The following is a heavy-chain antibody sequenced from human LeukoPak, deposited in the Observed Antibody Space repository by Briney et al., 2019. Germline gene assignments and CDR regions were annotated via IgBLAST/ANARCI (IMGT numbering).Heavy chain of an antibody. CDR1: GGSISSSSHY. CDR2: MYYSGST. D-gene: IGHD4-23*01. Sequence: SETLSLTCTVSGGSISSSSHYWSWVRQPPGKGLEWIGSMYYSGSTYYNPSLKSRVTISVDTSKNQFSLKLSSVTAADTAVYYCARGGSTVVTSYNWFDPWGQGTLVTVSS. J-gene: IGHJ5*02. CDR3: ARGGSTVVTSYNWFDP. V-gene: IGHV4-39*07.